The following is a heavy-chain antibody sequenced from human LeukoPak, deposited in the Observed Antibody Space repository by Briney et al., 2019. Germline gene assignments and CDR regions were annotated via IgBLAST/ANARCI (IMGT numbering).Heavy chain of an antibody. J-gene: IGHJ3*01. CDR3: ARAYSGSFYEAFDF. CDR1: RFTFSTHG. V-gene: IGHV3-30*09. D-gene: IGHD1-26*01. CDR2: ISYHGSNK. Sequence: GGSLRLSCAASRFTFSTHGMHWVRQAPGKGLEWVAVISYHGSNKHYADSVKGRFAISRDNSKNSLYLQMHSLRPEDTAVYYCARAYSGSFYEAFDFWGQGTMVTVSS.